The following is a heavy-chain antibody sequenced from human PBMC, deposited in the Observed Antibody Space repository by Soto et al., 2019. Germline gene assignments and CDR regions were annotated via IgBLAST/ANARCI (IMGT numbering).Heavy chain of an antibody. D-gene: IGHD3-10*01. CDR2: ISYDGSNK. Sequence: GGSLRLSCAASGFTFSSYGMHWVRQAPGKGLEWVAVISYDGSNKYYADSVKGRFTISRDNSKNTLYLQMNSLRAEDTAVYYCAKDRAAIVSGLWFGELFPDYWGQGTLVTVSS. J-gene: IGHJ4*02. V-gene: IGHV3-30*18. CDR1: GFTFSSYG. CDR3: AKDRAAIVSGLWFGELFPDY.